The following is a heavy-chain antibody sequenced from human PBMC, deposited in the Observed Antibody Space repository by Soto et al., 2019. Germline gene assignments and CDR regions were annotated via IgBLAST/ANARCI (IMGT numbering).Heavy chain of an antibody. D-gene: IGHD3-9*01. Sequence: ASVKVSCKTSGDTLTSFYIHWVRQAPGQGLEWVGRLSPTTGGTNYAQHFQGRVTVTWDMSTFTAYMELSSLIYEDTAVYYCARPPGYVTDWYYFDTWGQGTQVTVSS. J-gene: IGHJ4*02. CDR2: LSPTTGGT. V-gene: IGHV1-2*02. CDR3: ARPPGYVTDWYYFDT. CDR1: GDTLTSFY.